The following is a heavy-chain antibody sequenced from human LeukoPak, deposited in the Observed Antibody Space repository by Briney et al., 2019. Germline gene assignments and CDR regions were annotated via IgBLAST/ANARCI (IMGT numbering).Heavy chain of an antibody. J-gene: IGHJ4*02. CDR2: ISTDGTAI. CDR3: ARDSILITFGGVAPGGYFDY. D-gene: IGHD3-16*01. CDR1: GFAFSSYC. V-gene: IGHV3-48*01. Sequence: PGGSLRLSCEVSGFAFSSYCMNWVRQAPGKGLEWISDISTDGTAINYADSVKGRFTISRDNAKNLLYLQMNGLRAEDTAIYYCARDSILITFGGVAPGGYFDYWGQGALVTVSS.